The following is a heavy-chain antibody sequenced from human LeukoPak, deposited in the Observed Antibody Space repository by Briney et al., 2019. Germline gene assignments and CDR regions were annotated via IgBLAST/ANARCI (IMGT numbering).Heavy chain of an antibody. J-gene: IGHJ3*02. D-gene: IGHD2-2*01. CDR3: AKLGCSSTSCYHI. Sequence: GGSLRLSCAASGFTFGSYGMHWVRQAPGKGLEWVAFIRYDGSNKYYADSVKGRFTISRDNSKNTLYLQMNSLRAEDTAVYYCAKLGCSSTSCYHIWGQGTMVTVSS. CDR1: GFTFGSYG. CDR2: IRYDGSNK. V-gene: IGHV3-30*02.